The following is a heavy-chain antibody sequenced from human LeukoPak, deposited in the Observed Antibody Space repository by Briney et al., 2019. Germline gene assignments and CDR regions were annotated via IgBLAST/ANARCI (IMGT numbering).Heavy chain of an antibody. J-gene: IGHJ3*02. Sequence: GGSLRLSCVASGFTFSGYLMHWVRQAPGKGLERVAVISYDGSSENYADSVKGRVTVSRDNSHDTLFLQMNSLRPEDTAVYYCARESWGAISPAFDIWGQGTMVTVSS. CDR1: GFTFSGYL. D-gene: IGHD3-10*01. CDR3: ARESWGAISPAFDI. CDR2: ISYDGSSE. V-gene: IGHV3-30-3*01.